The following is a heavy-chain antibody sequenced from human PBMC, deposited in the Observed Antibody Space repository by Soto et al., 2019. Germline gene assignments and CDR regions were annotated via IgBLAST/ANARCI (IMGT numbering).Heavy chain of an antibody. Sequence: QVQLVQSGAEVKKPGASVKVSCKASGYTFTSYGISWVRQAPGQGLEWMGWISAYNGNTNYAQKLQGRVTMTTDTSASTAYIGLRSLRSDETAVYYSATDGYIVGAHWGGYFDYWCQGTLVTVSS. V-gene: IGHV1-18*01. CDR1: GYTFTSYG. J-gene: IGHJ4*02. D-gene: IGHD1-26*01. CDR2: ISAYNGNT. CDR3: ATDGYIVGAHWGGYFDY.